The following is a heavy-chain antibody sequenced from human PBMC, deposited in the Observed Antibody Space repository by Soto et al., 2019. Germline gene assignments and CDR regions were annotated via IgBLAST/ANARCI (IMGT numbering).Heavy chain of an antibody. CDR1: GGIFSSYT. V-gene: IGHV1-69*02. CDR2: IIPILGIA. D-gene: IGHD6-13*01. J-gene: IGHJ6*03. Sequence: QVQLVQSGAEVKKPGSSVKVSCKASGGIFSSYTISWVRQAPGQGLEWMGRIIPILGIANYAQKFQGRVTITADKSTSTAYMELSSLRSEDTAVYYCARQERGSSWYMDVWGQGTTVTVSS. CDR3: ARQERGSSWYMDV.